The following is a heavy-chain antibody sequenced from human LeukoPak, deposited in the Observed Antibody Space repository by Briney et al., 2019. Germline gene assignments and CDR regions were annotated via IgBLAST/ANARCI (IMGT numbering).Heavy chain of an antibody. CDR2: ISGSGGST. CDR1: GFTFSSYA. J-gene: IGHJ4*02. Sequence: GGSLRLSCEASGFTFSSYAMSWVRQAPGKGLEWVSAISGSGGSTYYADSVKGRFTISRDNSENTLYLQMNSLRVEDTAVYYCAKQNYYGSFDYWGQGTLVTVSS. V-gene: IGHV3-23*01. D-gene: IGHD3-10*01. CDR3: AKQNYYGSFDY.